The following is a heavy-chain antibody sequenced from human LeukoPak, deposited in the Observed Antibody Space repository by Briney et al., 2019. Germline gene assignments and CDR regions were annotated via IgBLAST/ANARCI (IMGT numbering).Heavy chain of an antibody. Sequence: PSETLSLTCTVSGGSISNSAYYWVWIRQPPGKGLEWIGTITNTGSTYINPSLKSRVTISVDTSKTQISLKLTSVTAADTAVFSCASKTPGTSMDVWGQGTPVTVSS. V-gene: IGHV4-39*01. CDR1: GGSISNSAYY. J-gene: IGHJ6*02. D-gene: IGHD3-10*01. CDR3: ASKTPGTSMDV. CDR2: ITNTGST.